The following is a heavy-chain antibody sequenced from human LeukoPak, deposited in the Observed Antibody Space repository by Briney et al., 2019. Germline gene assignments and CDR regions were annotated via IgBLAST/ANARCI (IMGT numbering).Heavy chain of an antibody. CDR1: GGSISSYY. Sequence: SETLSLTCTVCGGSISSYYWSWIRQPAAKGLEWIGRIYTSGRTNYNPSLKSRVTMSVDTSKNQLSLKLSSVTAADTAVYYCARVVYYDSSGYSDYWGQGTLVTVSS. D-gene: IGHD3-22*01. CDR2: IYTSGRT. J-gene: IGHJ4*02. CDR3: ARVVYYDSSGYSDY. V-gene: IGHV4-4*07.